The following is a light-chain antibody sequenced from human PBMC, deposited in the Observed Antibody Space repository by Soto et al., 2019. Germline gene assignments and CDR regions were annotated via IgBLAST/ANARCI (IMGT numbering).Light chain of an antibody. V-gene: IGKV3-15*01. J-gene: IGKJ3*01. Sequence: EIVMTQSPATLSVSPGERVTLSCRASQSVSRSLAWYQQKPGQAPRLLIYGASTRATGIPARFSGSGSGTEFTLTISSLQFEDFAVYYCQQYNNWPPFTFGPGTKVDIK. CDR3: QQYNNWPPFT. CDR2: GAS. CDR1: QSVSRS.